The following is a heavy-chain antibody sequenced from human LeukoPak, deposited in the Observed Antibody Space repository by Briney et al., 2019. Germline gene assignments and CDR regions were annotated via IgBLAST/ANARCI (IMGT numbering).Heavy chain of an antibody. CDR1: GFTFSSYS. Sequence: DPGGSLRLSCAASGFTFSSYSMNWVRQAPGKGLEWVSYISSSSSYTNYADSVKGRFTISRDNAKNSLYLQMNSLRAEDTAVYYCARDYSGSSAFDYWGQGTLVTVSS. D-gene: IGHD1-26*01. J-gene: IGHJ4*02. CDR2: ISSSSSYT. CDR3: ARDYSGSSAFDY. V-gene: IGHV3-21*05.